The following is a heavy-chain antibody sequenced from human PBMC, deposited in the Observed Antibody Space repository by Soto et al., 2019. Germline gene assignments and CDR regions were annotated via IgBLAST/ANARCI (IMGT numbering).Heavy chain of an antibody. CDR3: AREYYYDSSGYYYVRTTRGYYFDY. Sequence: SVKVSCKASGGTFISYAISLVRQAPGQGLEWMGGIIPIFGTANYAQKFQGRVTITADESTSTAYMELSSLRSEDTAVYYCAREYYYDSSGYYYVRTTRGYYFDYWGQGTLVTVSS. V-gene: IGHV1-69*13. CDR2: IIPIFGTA. D-gene: IGHD3-22*01. CDR1: GGTFISYA. J-gene: IGHJ4*02.